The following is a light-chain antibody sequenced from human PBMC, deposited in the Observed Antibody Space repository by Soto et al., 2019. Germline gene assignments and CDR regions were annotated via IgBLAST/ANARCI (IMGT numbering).Light chain of an antibody. CDR3: SSFTGTSTRYV. CDR1: SSDVGGYNY. J-gene: IGLJ1*01. V-gene: IGLV2-14*01. CDR2: DVS. Sequence: SALTQPASVSVSPGQSITISCTGTSSDVGGYNYVSWYQQHPGKAPKLIIYDVSNRPSGVSNRFSGSKSGNTASLTISGLQTEDEADYYCSSFTGTSTRYVFGTGTKVTVL.